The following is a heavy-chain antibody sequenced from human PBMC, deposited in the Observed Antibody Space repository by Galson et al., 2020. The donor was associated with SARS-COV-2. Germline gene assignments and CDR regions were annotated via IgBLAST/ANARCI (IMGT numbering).Heavy chain of an antibody. CDR1: EFTFSSYT. Sequence: GGSLRLSCEASEFTFSSYTISWVRQAPGKGLEWVASIERTSTYIYYADLVKGRFTISRDYAKNSVYLQMSSLRAEDTAVYYCVRGAMVHGLLDYWGQGTLVTVSS. V-gene: IGHV3-21*01. CDR2: IERTSTYI. CDR3: VRGAMVHGLLDY. J-gene: IGHJ4*02. D-gene: IGHD3-10*01.